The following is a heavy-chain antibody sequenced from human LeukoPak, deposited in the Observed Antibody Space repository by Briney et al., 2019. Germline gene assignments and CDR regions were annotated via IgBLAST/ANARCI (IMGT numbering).Heavy chain of an antibody. D-gene: IGHD3-10*01. CDR1: GFTFSSYA. CDR3: AKAGRMVRGVAIDYFDY. J-gene: IGHJ4*02. CDR2: ISGSGGST. Sequence: PGGSLRLSCAASGFTFSSYAMSWVRQAPGKGLEWVSAISGSGGSTYYADSVKGRFTISRDNSKNTLYLQMDSLRAEDTAVYYCAKAGRMVRGVAIDYFDYWGQGTLVTVSS. V-gene: IGHV3-23*01.